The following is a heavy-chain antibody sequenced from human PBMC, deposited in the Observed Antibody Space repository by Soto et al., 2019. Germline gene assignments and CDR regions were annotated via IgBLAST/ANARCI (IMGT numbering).Heavy chain of an antibody. D-gene: IGHD3-10*01. CDR3: VKDNRGSY. J-gene: IGHJ4*01. V-gene: IGHV3-7*01. CDR1: GFPFSTCW. Sequence: PGGSLRLSCAASGFPFSTCWMRWVRPAPGKGLEWVANINQDGSERYYVDSVKGRFTISRDNAKNSLYLQMNSLRAEDTAVYYCVKDNRGSYWGHGTLVTVSS. CDR2: INQDGSER.